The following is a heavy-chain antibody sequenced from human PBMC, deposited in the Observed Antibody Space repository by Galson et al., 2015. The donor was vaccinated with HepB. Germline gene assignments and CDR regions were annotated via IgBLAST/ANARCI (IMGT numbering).Heavy chain of an antibody. CDR1: GFTFSSYW. CDR2: IKQDGSEK. J-gene: IGHJ4*02. CDR3: ASRIYGSGSYSYY. D-gene: IGHD3-10*01. V-gene: IGHV3-7*01. Sequence: SLRLSCAASGFTFSSYWMSWVRQAPGKGLEWVANIKQDGSEKYYVDSVKGRFTISRDNAKNSLYLQMNSLRAEDTAVYYCASRIYGSGSYSYYWGQGTLVTVSS.